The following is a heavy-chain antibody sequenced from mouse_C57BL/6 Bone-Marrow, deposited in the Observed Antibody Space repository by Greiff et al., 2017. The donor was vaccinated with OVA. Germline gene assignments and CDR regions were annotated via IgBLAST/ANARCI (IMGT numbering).Heavy chain of an antibody. D-gene: IGHD2-3*01. V-gene: IGHV5-17*01. J-gene: IGHJ2*01. Sequence: VQLKQSGGGLVKPGGSLKLSCAASGFTFSDYGMHWVRQAPAKGLEWVAYISSGSSTIYYADTVKGRFTISRDNAKNTLFLQMTSLRSEDTAMYYCVNGGYYLDYWGQGTTLTVSS. CDR1: GFTFSDYG. CDR3: VNGGYYLDY. CDR2: ISSGSSTI.